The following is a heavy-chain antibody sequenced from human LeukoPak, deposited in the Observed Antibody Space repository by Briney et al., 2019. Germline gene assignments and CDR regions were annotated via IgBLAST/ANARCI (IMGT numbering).Heavy chain of an antibody. J-gene: IGHJ4*02. CDR2: ISGRGGTT. D-gene: IGHD3-22*01. CDR1: GFTFNNYA. Sequence: GGSLRLSCAASGFTFNNYAMTWVRQAPRKGLERVSSISGRGGTTDYADSVKGRFTISRDNSQNTLYLQMNSLRAEDTAVYYCAKEENDYYDSSGYYPIDYWGQGTLVTVSS. CDR3: AKEENDYYDSSGYYPIDY. V-gene: IGHV3-23*01.